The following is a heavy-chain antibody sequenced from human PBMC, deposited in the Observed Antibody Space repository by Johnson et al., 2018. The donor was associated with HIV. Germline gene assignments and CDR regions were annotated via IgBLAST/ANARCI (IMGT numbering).Heavy chain of an antibody. CDR1: GFKFSDYH. D-gene: IGHD3-10*01. Sequence: VQLVESGGGLVKPGGSLRLSCAASGFKFSDYHMSWVRQAPGKGLEWVSGINWNGGSRGYADSVKGRFTISRDNAKKYLYLQMNSLRDEDTALYYCARLVMVRGVMGAFDIWGQGTMVTVAS. CDR2: INWNGGSR. CDR3: ARLVMVRGVMGAFDI. J-gene: IGHJ3*02. V-gene: IGHV3-20*04.